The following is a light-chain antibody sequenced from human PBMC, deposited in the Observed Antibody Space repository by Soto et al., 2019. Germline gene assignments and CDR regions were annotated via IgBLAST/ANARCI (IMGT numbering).Light chain of an antibody. V-gene: IGKV1-39*01. CDR1: QSVSNY. J-gene: IGKJ2*01. CDR3: QQSYSPPQMYT. Sequence: DIQMTQFPSSLSASVGDRVTITCRASQSVSNYLNWYQQKPGKAPELLIYAASNLKSGVPSRFSGSGSGTDFSLTISGLQPEAFATYYCQQSYSPPQMYTFGQGTKLEIK. CDR2: AAS.